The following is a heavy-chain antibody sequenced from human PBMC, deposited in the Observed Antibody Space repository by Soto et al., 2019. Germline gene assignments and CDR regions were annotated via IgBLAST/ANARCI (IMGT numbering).Heavy chain of an antibody. D-gene: IGHD5-12*01. J-gene: IGHJ4*02. CDR3: AKSRVNIVATDTDY. CDR1: GFTFSSYA. CDR2: ISGSGGST. V-gene: IGHV3-23*01. Sequence: GGSLRLSCAASGFTFSSYAMSWVRQAPGKGLEWVSAISGSGGSTYYADSVKGRFTISRDNSKNTLYLQMNSLRAEDTAVYYCAKSRVNIVATDTDYWGQGTLVTVSS.